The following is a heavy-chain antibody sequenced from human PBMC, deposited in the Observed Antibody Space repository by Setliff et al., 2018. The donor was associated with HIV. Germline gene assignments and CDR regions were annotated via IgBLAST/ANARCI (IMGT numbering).Heavy chain of an antibody. J-gene: IGHJ1*01. CDR2: IYYNGIT. CDR3: ARAGYYGSTSYWEYFQH. CDR1: GGSISSHY. Sequence: SETLSLTCTVSGGSISSHYWSWIRQPPGKGLEWIGSIYYNGITNYTPSLKSRVTVSVDTSKNQFSLKLSSVTAADTAVYYCARAGYYGSTSYWEYFQHWGQGTLVTVSS. D-gene: IGHD3-22*01. V-gene: IGHV4-59*11.